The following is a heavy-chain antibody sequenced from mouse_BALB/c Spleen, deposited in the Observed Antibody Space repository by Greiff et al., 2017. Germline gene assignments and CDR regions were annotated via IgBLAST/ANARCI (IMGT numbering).Heavy chain of an antibody. Sequence: VQLQQSGTVLARPGASVKMSCKASGYAFTSYWMHWVKQRPGQGLEWIGAIYPGNSDTSYNQKFKGKAKLTAVTSTSTAYMELSSLTNEDSAVYYCTRGSTMISWFAYWGQGTLVTVSA. D-gene: IGHD2-4*01. CDR3: TRGSTMISWFAY. CDR2: IYPGNSDT. J-gene: IGHJ3*01. V-gene: IGHV1-5*01. CDR1: GYAFTSYW.